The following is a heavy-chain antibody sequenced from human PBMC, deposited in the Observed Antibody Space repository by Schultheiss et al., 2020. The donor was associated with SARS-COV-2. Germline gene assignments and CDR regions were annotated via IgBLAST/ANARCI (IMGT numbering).Heavy chain of an antibody. J-gene: IGHJ4*02. CDR2: IKSDGSST. V-gene: IGHV3-74*01. Sequence: GGSLRLSCAASGFTFSGSAMHWVRQAPGKGLVWVSRIKSDGSSTAYADSVKGRLTISRDNSKNTVYLQMDSLRAEDTAVYYCARDSVIVTGEGHFEYWGQGTLVTVSS. CDR1: GFTFSGSA. CDR3: ARDSVIVTGEGHFEY. D-gene: IGHD7-27*01.